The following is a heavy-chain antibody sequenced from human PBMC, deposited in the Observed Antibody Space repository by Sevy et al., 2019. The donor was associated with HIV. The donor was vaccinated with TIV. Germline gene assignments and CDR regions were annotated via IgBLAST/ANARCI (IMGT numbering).Heavy chain of an antibody. CDR2: IYTSGST. V-gene: IGHV4-4*07. J-gene: IGHJ4*02. Sequence: SETLFLTCTVSGGSISSYYWSWIRQPAGKGLEWIGRIYTSGSTNYNPSLKSRVTMSVDTSKNQFSLKLSSVTAADTAVYYCARDNSSGWTYRYYFDYWGQGTLVTVSS. CDR1: GGSISSYY. CDR3: ARDNSSGWTYRYYFDY. D-gene: IGHD6-19*01.